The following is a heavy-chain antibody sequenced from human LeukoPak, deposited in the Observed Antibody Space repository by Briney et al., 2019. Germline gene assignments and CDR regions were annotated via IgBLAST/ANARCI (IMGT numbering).Heavy chain of an antibody. Sequence: GRSLRLSCAASGFTFSSYGMHWVRQAPGKGLEWVADISYDGSNTYYADSVKGRFTISRDNSKNMLYLQMNSLRAEDTAVYYCAKPYYYGSRSYMDYWGQGTPVTVSP. CDR1: GFTFSSYG. CDR2: ISYDGSNT. CDR3: AKPYYYGSRSYMDY. J-gene: IGHJ4*02. D-gene: IGHD3-10*01. V-gene: IGHV3-30*18.